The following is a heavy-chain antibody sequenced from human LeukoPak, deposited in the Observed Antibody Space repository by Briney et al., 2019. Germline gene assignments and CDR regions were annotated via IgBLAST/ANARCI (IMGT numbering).Heavy chain of an antibody. CDR2: ISSHSIYI. D-gene: IGHD1-14*01. CDR3: ARDSGPADPEAFDI. V-gene: IGHV3-21*01. Sequence: GGSLRLSCAASGFTFRTYSMNWVRQAPGKGLEWVSTISSHSIYIHYADSVKGRFTISRDNARNLLYLQMDSLRADDTAVYYCARDSGPADPEAFDIWGQGTMVTVSS. J-gene: IGHJ3*02. CDR1: GFTFRTYS.